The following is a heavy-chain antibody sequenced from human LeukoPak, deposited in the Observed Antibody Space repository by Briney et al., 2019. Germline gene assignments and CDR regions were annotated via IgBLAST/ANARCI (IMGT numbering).Heavy chain of an antibody. CDR2: TYYRSKWYN. V-gene: IGHV6-1*01. CDR3: ARVGDYGGEFYYYYGMDV. Sequence: SQTLSLTCAISGDSVSSNSAAWNWIRQSPSRGLEWLGRTYYRSKWYNDYAVSVKSRITINPDTSKNQFSLQLNSVTPEDTAVYYCARVGDYGGEFYYYYGMDVWGQGTTATVSS. CDR1: GDSVSSNSAA. D-gene: IGHD4-23*01. J-gene: IGHJ6*02.